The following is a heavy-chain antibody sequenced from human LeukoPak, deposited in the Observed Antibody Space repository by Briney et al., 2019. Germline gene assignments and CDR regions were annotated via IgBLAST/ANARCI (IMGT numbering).Heavy chain of an antibody. CDR1: GFTFSNYE. CDR2: ISSGATTI. Sequence: PGGSLGLSCAASGFTFSNYEMNWVRQAPGKGLEWVSYISSGATTIYYAGSVKGRFTISRDNAKNSLYLQMNSLRVEDTAVYYCARVPDEGDSWGQGTLVTVSS. J-gene: IGHJ4*02. V-gene: IGHV3-48*03. CDR3: ARVPDEGDS.